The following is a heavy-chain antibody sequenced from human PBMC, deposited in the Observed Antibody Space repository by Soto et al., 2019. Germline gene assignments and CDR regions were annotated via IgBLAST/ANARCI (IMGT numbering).Heavy chain of an antibody. D-gene: IGHD3-16*01. CDR2: IKPDGSEQ. CDR3: ARDIGFDYVN. V-gene: IGHV3-7*01. CDR1: EFTFDKYY. J-gene: IGHJ4*02. Sequence: GGSLRLSCAASEFTFDKYYMTWVRQAPGKGPEWVANIKPDGSEQYYVDSVRGRFSISRDSAGNALHLTMNYLSAEDTGVYFCARDIGFDYVNWGQGTLVTVSS.